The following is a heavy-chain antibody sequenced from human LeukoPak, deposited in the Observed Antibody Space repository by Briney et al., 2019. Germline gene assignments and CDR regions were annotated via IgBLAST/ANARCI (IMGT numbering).Heavy chain of an antibody. CDR3: AKDIVPSSLYYFDY. V-gene: IGHV3-30*18. CDR2: ISYDGSNK. D-gene: IGHD6-13*01. CDR1: GFTFSSYG. Sequence: GGSLRLSCAASGFTFSSYGMHWVRQAPGKGLEWVAVISYDGSNKYYADSVKGRFTMSRDNSKNTLYLQMNRLRAEDTALYYCAKDIVPSSLYYFDYWGQGTLVTVSS. J-gene: IGHJ4*02.